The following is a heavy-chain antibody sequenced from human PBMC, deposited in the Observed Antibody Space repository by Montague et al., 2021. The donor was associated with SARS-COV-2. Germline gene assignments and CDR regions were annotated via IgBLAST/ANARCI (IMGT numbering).Heavy chain of an antibody. CDR3: ARDRGQTYYDILTGRALSVDFANGMDV. D-gene: IGHD3-9*01. V-gene: IGHV4-61*01. J-gene: IGHJ6*02. CDR2: IYYSGST. CDR1: GGSVSSGSYY. Sequence: SETLSLTCTVSGGSVSSGSYYWSWIRQPPGKGLEWIGYIYYSGSTNYXRSLKSRVTISVDTSKNQFSLKLSSVTAADTAVYYCARDRGQTYYDILTGRALSVDFANGMDVWGQGTTVTVSS.